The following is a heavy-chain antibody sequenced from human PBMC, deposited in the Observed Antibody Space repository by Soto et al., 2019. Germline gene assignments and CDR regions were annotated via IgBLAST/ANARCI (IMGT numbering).Heavy chain of an antibody. CDR1: GGSISSSSYY. D-gene: IGHD3-16*02. Sequence: QLQLQESGPGLVKPSETLSLTCTVSGGSISSSSYYWGWIRQPPGKGLEWIGSIYYSGSTYYNPSLKSRVTISVDTSKNQFSLKLSSVTAADTAVYYCASGSLEMATIADYWGQGTLVTVSS. V-gene: IGHV4-39*01. CDR2: IYYSGST. CDR3: ASGSLEMATIADY. J-gene: IGHJ4*02.